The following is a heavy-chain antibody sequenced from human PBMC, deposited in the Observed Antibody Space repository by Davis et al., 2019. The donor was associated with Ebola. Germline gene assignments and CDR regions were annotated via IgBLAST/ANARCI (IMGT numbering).Heavy chain of an antibody. J-gene: IGHJ3*02. Sequence: ASVKVSCKASGYTFTGYYIHWVRQAPGQGLEWMGWINPNSGGTMYAQKFKGRVTMTRDTSISTAYMDLSRLRSDDTAVYYCGRRGWDGIDIWGRGTMVTVSS. CDR2: INPNSGGT. CDR3: GRRGWDGIDI. D-gene: IGHD1-26*01. V-gene: IGHV1-2*02. CDR1: GYTFTGYY.